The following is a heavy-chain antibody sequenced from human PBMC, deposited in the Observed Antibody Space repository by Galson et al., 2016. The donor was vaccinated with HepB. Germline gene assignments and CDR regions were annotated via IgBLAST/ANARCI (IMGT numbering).Heavy chain of an antibody. V-gene: IGHV3-74*01. J-gene: IGHJ6*02. CDR2: ISGDGNTR. D-gene: IGHD3-3*01. CDR3: ATSVTFFVGSGDMDV. Sequence: SLRLSCAVSGFTFSRYWMHWVRQAPGKGLVWVSRISGDGNTRQYADSVKGRFSISRDNARNTMYLQINSLRAEDTAVYFCATSVTFFVGSGDMDVWGQGTTVTVSS. CDR1: GFTFSRYW.